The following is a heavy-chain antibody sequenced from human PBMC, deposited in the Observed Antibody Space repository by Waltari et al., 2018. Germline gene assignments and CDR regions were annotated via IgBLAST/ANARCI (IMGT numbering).Heavy chain of an antibody. CDR2: LLSAHSDT. J-gene: IGHJ3*01. Sequence: EVQLVQSGAEVRKPGESLKISCMGSGYRFASYWIGWVRQMPGKGLEWLGILLSAHSDTSYIPAFQGHVTISADTSNSTAYLQLTNLKASDTAMYYCARHPLVWVASTQNAFDVWGQGTMVTVSS. D-gene: IGHD3-16*01. CDR1: GYRFASYW. V-gene: IGHV5-51*03. CDR3: ARHPLVWVASTQNAFDV.